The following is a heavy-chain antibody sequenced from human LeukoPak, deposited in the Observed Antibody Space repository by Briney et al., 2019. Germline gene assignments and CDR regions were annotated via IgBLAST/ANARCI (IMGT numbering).Heavy chain of an antibody. Sequence: PSETLSLTCTVSRYSISSGYYWGWIRQPPGKGLEWIGSIYHSGSTHYKPSLKSRVIISMDTSKNQFSLKMSSVTAADTAVYYCARDSPFEWDVFGDSFDIWGQGTVVTVSS. CDR2: IYHSGST. D-gene: IGHD1-26*01. V-gene: IGHV4-38-2*02. J-gene: IGHJ3*02. CDR3: ARDSPFEWDVFGDSFDI. CDR1: RYSISSGYY.